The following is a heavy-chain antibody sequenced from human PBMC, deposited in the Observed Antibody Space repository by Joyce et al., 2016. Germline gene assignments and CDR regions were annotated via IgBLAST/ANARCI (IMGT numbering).Heavy chain of an antibody. J-gene: IGHJ4*02. CDR2: INPKRGDT. CDR1: GYTFSDYY. V-gene: IGHV1-2*02. CDR3: AKIALSESDH. D-gene: IGHD2-21*01. Sequence: QVQLVQSGAEVKNPGASVKVSCKASGYTFSDYYINWVRQAPGHGLEWVGWINPKRGDTKYAKKFKGRVTMTRDTSMTTAYMEISRLRFDDTAVYYCAKIALSESDHWGQGTLVSVSS.